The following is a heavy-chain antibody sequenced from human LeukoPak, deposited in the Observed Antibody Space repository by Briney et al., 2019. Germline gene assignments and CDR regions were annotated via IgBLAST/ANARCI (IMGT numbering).Heavy chain of an antibody. CDR2: IFYSGST. J-gene: IGHJ4*02. CDR1: GGSISSYY. CDR3: ARVNVLRGQGFDY. D-gene: IGHD3-16*02. Sequence: SETLSLTCTVSGGSISSYYWSWIRQHPGKGLEWIGYIFYSGSTYYNPSLKSRVTISVDTSKNQFSLKLSSVTAADTAVYYCARVNVLRGQGFDYWGQGTLVTVSS. V-gene: IGHV4-59*06.